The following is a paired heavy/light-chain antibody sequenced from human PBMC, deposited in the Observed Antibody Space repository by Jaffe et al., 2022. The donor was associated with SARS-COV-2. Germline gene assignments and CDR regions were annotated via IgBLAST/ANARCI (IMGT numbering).Heavy chain of an antibody. J-gene: IGHJ4*02. CDR1: GFSFSSHA. CDR3: VKLVYSGPQTIPPPAIPF. V-gene: IGHV3-64D*09. D-gene: IGHD2-8*01. Sequence: EVRLVESGGNLVQPGGSLRLSCLASGFSFSSHAMHWVRQAPGKGLEYVSAISVNGGSTYYAESVQGRFTISRDDSKSTLYLQMTSLRTDDAAVYYCVKLVYSGPQTIPPPAIPFWGQGTLVTVSS. CDR2: ISVNGGST.
Light chain of an antibody. Sequence: EIVLTQSPGTLSLSPGERATLSCRASQSVSTNYLAWYQQRPGQAPRLLIYGASSRATGIPDRFSGSGSGTDFTLTISRLETEDVAVYYCQQYGSSPWTFGQGTKVEIK. J-gene: IGKJ1*01. CDR2: GAS. V-gene: IGKV3-20*01. CDR3: QQYGSSPWT. CDR1: QSVSTNY.